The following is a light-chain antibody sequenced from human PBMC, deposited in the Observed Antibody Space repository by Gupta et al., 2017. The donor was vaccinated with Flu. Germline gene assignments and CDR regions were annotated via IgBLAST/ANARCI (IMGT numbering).Light chain of an antibody. CDR1: RIEDKS. Sequence: SYVLTPTPSVSVAPGQTARITCGGNRIEDKSVHWYQQKPGQAPVVVVHHDSDRPSGIPERFSGSNSGNTATLTISRIEVGDEADYFCQVWDSSSDYVVFGTGTRVTVL. V-gene: IGLV3-21*02. CDR2: HDS. J-gene: IGLJ1*01. CDR3: QVWDSSSDYVV.